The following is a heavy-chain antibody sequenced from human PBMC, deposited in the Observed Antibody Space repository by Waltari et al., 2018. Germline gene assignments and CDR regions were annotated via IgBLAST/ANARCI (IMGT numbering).Heavy chain of an antibody. Sequence: QVQLVESGGGVVQPGRSLRLSCATSGFTFSSYAMHWVRQAPGKGLEWVAVISYDGSNKYYADSVKGRFTISRDNSKNTLYLQMNSLRAEDTAVYYCARAIVVVPAAIEGGPFDYWGQGTLVTVSS. CDR3: ARAIVVVPAAIEGGPFDY. D-gene: IGHD2-2*01. V-gene: IGHV3-30-3*01. CDR2: ISYDGSNK. CDR1: GFTFSSYA. J-gene: IGHJ4*02.